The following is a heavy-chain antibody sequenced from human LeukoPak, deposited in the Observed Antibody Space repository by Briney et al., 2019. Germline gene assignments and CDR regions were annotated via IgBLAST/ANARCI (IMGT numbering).Heavy chain of an antibody. Sequence: ASVKVSCKASGYTFSDYYMHWVRQAPGQGLEWMGWINPKSGATNSAQKLQGRVTMTRDASISTVYMELSRLTSDDTAVYYCAREKYDSELPDYWGQGTLATVSS. CDR3: AREKYDSELPDY. D-gene: IGHD5-24*01. CDR2: INPKSGAT. CDR1: GYTFSDYY. V-gene: IGHV1-2*02. J-gene: IGHJ4*02.